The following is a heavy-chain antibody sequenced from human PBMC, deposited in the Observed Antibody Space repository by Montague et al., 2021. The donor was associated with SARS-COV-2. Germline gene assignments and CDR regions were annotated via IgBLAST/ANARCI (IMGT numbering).Heavy chain of an antibody. CDR1: GGSFSGYY. CDR3: ARSTGGWLSRPPYKYYFDY. J-gene: IGHJ4*02. V-gene: IGHV4-34*01. D-gene: IGHD3-22*01. CDR2: INHSGST. Sequence: SETLSLTCAVYGGSFSGYYWSWIRQPPGKGLEWIGEINHSGSTNYNPSLKGRVTISVDTSKNQFSLKLSSVTAADTAVYYCARSTGGWLSRPPYKYYFDYWGQGTLVTVSS.